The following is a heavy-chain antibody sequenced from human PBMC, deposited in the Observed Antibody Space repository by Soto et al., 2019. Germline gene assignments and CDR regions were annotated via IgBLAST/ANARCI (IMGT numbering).Heavy chain of an antibody. J-gene: IGHJ4*02. V-gene: IGHV3-33*06. Sequence: GGSLRLSCAASGFSFTTYGLHWVRQAPGKGLEWVAVIWYDGSKTYYAESVKGRFTISRDNSKNTLNLQMNSVRVEDTDMNYCVKDHCGGDCYSNPYFDYWGQGTLVTVSS. CDR2: IWYDGSKT. CDR3: VKDHCGGDCYSNPYFDY. D-gene: IGHD2-21*02. CDR1: GFSFTTYG.